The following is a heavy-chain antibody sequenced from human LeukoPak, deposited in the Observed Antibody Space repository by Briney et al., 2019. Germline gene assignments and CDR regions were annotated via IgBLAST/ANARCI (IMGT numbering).Heavy chain of an antibody. Sequence: GGSLRLSCAASGFTFSSYSINWVRQAPGKGLEWVSYISSSSSTIYYADSVKGRFTISRDNAKNSLYLQMNSLRDEDTAVYYCARGPMYSSRFAGDYWGQGTLVTVSS. CDR2: ISSSSSTI. CDR3: ARGPMYSSRFAGDY. J-gene: IGHJ4*02. V-gene: IGHV3-48*02. CDR1: GFTFSSYS. D-gene: IGHD6-13*01.